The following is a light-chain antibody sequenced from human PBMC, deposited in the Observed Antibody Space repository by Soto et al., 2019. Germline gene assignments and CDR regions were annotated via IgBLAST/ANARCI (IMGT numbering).Light chain of an antibody. J-gene: IGLJ1*01. CDR2: EVS. CDR3: SSYTSSRAYV. CDR1: SSDVGGYNY. V-gene: IGLV2-14*01. Sequence: QSVLTQPASVSGSPGQSITISCTETSSDVGGYNYVSWYQQQSGKAPKLMIHEVSNRPSGVSSRFSGSKSGNTASLTISGLQAEDEADYYCSSYTSSRAYVFGIGTKLTVL.